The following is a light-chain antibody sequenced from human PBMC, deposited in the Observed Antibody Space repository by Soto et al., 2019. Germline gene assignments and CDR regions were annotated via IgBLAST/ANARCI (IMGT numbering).Light chain of an antibody. V-gene: IGLV2-14*01. J-gene: IGLJ2*01. CDR1: SSDVDSYNY. CDR2: DVS. Sequence: QSALTQPASVSGSPGQSITISCTGTSSDVDSYNYVSWYQQHPGRAPKLMIYDVSNRPLGVSNRFSGSKSGNTASLTISGLQAEDEADYYCSSYTSSNSRVIFGGGTKVTVL. CDR3: SSYTSSNSRVI.